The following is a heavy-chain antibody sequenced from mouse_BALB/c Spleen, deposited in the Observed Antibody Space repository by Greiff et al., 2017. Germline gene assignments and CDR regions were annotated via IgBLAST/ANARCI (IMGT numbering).Heavy chain of an antibody. CDR3: ARFPGFDY. CDR1: GYTFTSYW. Sequence: QVQLQQSGAELAKPGASVKMSCKASGYTFTSYWMHWVKQRPGQGLEWIGYINPSTGYTEYNQKFKDKATLTADKSSSTAYMQLSSLTSEDSAVYYCARFPGFDYWGQGTTLTVSS. CDR2: INPSTGYT. J-gene: IGHJ2*01. V-gene: IGHV1-7*01.